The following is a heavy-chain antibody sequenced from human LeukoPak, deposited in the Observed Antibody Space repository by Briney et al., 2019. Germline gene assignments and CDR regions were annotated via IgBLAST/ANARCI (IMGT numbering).Heavy chain of an antibody. Sequence: ASVKVSCKASGYTFTNYDINWVRQATGQGLEWMGWMNPNGGNTGYAQKLQGRVTFTRDTSISTAYMELSSLRSEDTAVYYCARGLGSFGLVPGADYWGQGTLVTVSS. V-gene: IGHV1-8*03. D-gene: IGHD3-10*01. J-gene: IGHJ4*02. CDR2: MNPNGGNT. CDR1: GYTFTNYD. CDR3: ARGLGSFGLVPGADY.